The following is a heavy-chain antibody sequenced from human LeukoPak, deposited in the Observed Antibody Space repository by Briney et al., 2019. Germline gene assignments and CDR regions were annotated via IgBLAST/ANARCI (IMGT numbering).Heavy chain of an antibody. Sequence: SETLSLTCAVYGGSFSGHYWSWIRQPPGKGLEWIGEISHSGSTNYNPSLKSRVTISGDTSKNQFSLKLSSVTAADTAVYYCARVGQGYSSGWYYWGQGTLVTVSS. D-gene: IGHD6-19*01. J-gene: IGHJ4*02. CDR2: ISHSGST. V-gene: IGHV4-34*01. CDR1: GGSFSGHY. CDR3: ARVGQGYSSGWYY.